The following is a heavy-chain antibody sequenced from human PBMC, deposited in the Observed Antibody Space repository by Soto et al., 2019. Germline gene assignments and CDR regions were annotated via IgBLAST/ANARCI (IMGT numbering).Heavy chain of an antibody. V-gene: IGHV4-59*01. CDR3: ARDRHGDRNYFDY. Sequence: PSDTLFLTCTVSGGSISSYYWSWIRQPPGKGLEWIGYIYYSGSTNYNPSLKSRVTISVDTSKNQFSLKLSSVTAADTAVYYCARDRHGDRNYFDYWGQGTLVTVSS. J-gene: IGHJ4*02. D-gene: IGHD4-17*01. CDR1: GGSISSYY. CDR2: IYYSGST.